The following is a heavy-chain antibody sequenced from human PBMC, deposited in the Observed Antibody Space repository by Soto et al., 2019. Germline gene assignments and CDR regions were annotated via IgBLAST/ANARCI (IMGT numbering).Heavy chain of an antibody. CDR3: AKDRSQGAVAGTSDFDY. Sequence: EVQMLESGGGLVQAGGSLRLSCAASGFSFSGYALNWVRQAPGKGLEWVSTISGRGGRAYYADSVKGRFTISRDNSKNALYLQLDSLRAEDTAVYYCAKDRSQGAVAGTSDFDYWGQGTLVTVSS. J-gene: IGHJ4*02. CDR1: GFSFSGYA. CDR2: ISGRGGRA. V-gene: IGHV3-23*01. D-gene: IGHD6-19*01.